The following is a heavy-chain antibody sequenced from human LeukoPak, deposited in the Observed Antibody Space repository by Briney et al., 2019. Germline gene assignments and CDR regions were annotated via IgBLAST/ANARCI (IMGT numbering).Heavy chain of an antibody. CDR3: ATTVVVEYYFDY. CDR1: GFTFSNYA. V-gene: IGHV3-30*03. D-gene: IGHD3-22*01. J-gene: IGHJ4*02. CDR2: ISYDGSNK. Sequence: GGSLRLSCAASGFTFSNYAMHWVRQAPGKGLEWVAVISYDGSNKYYADSVKGRFTISRDNSKNTLYLQMNSLRAEDTAVYYCATTVVVEYYFDYWGQGTLVTVSS.